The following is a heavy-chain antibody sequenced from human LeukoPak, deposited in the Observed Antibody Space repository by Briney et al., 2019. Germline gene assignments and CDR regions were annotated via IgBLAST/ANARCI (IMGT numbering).Heavy chain of an antibody. CDR2: ISGSGDYT. J-gene: IGHJ4*02. Sequence: GGSLRLSRAASGFTFSSYAMHWVRQAPGRGLEWVSAISGSGDYTNYADSVKGRFTISRDNSKNTLYLQMNSLRAEDTAVYYCASRASGSFVDYWGQGTLVTVSS. CDR3: ASRASGSFVDY. D-gene: IGHD1-26*01. V-gene: IGHV3-23*01. CDR1: GFTFSSYA.